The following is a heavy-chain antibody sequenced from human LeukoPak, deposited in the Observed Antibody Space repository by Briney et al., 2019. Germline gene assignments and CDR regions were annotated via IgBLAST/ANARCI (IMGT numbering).Heavy chain of an antibody. D-gene: IGHD5-18*01. CDR2: INHSGST. CDR1: GGSFSGYY. J-gene: IGHJ4*02. V-gene: IGHV4-34*01. Sequence: SETLSLTCAVYGGSFSGYYWSWIRQPPGKGLEWIGEINHSGSTNYNPSLKSRVTISVDTSKNQFPLKLSSVTAADTAVYHCAREGGYSYGDAPLHFDYWGQGTLVTVSS. CDR3: AREGGYSYGDAPLHFDY.